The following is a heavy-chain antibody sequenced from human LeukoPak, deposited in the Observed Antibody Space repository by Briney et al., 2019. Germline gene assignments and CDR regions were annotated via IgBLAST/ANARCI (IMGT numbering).Heavy chain of an antibody. J-gene: IGHJ6*02. CDR1: GYTFTSYD. CDR2: MNPNSGNT. V-gene: IGHV1-8*01. CDR3: ARDRGSYYYYGMDV. D-gene: IGHD1-26*01. Sequence: ASVKVSCKASGYTFTSYDINWVRQATGQGLEWMGWMNPNSGNTGYAQKFQGRVTITADKSTSTAYMELSSLRSEDTAVYYCARDRGSYYYYGMDVWGQGTTVTVSS.